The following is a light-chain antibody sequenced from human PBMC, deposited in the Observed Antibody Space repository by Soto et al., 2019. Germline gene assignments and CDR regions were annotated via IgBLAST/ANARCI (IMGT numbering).Light chain of an antibody. CDR2: GAS. CDR1: HRVSSY. V-gene: IGKV3-15*01. Sequence: EILMTQSPATLSVSPGESATLSCRASHRVSSYLAWYQQKPGQAPRLLIYGASTRATGIPARFSGSGSGTVFPLTISSLQSEDFAGYFCQQYNNWPLTFGGGTKVEIK. J-gene: IGKJ4*01. CDR3: QQYNNWPLT.